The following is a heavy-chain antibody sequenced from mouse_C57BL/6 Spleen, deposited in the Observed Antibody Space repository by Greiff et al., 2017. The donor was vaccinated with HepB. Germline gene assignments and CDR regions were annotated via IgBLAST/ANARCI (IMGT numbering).Heavy chain of an antibody. CDR1: GYTFTSYW. V-gene: IGHV1-55*01. CDR2: IYPGSGST. Sequence: QVQLQQSGTELVKPGASVKLSCKASGYTFTSYWITWVKQRPGQGLEWIGDIYPGSGSTNYNEKFKSKATLTVDTSSSTAYMQLSSLTSEDSAVYGCARGVAGDDWGQGTTLTVSS. CDR3: ARGVAGDD. D-gene: IGHD1-1*02. J-gene: IGHJ2*01.